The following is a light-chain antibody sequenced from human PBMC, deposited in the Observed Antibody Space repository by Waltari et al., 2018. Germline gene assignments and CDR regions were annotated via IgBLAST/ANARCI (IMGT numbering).Light chain of an antibody. CDR2: GKN. V-gene: IGLV3-19*01. Sequence: SSELTQDPAVSVALGQTVRITCQGDSLRTFYSSWYQQKPGQAPVLVIYGKNNRPSGIPGRFSGSSSGNTASLTITGAQAEDEADYYCNSRDNSGNLYVFGTGTKVTVL. CDR3: NSRDNSGNLYV. CDR1: SLRTFY. J-gene: IGLJ1*01.